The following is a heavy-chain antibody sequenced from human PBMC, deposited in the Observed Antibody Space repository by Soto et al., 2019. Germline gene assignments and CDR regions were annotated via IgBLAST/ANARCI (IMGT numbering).Heavy chain of an antibody. CDR1: GYIFTGFY. V-gene: IGHV1-2*02. J-gene: IGHJ5*02. CDR2: INPSSGGT. Sequence: ASVKVSCKASGYIFTGFYIHWVRQAPGQGLEWLGWINPSSGGTNYAQRFQGRVTMTRDTSISTAYMELRRLRSDDTAVYYCAKDGESITLFGVVATNNWFDPWGQGTRVTVSS. CDR3: AKDGESITLFGVVATNNWFDP. D-gene: IGHD3-3*01.